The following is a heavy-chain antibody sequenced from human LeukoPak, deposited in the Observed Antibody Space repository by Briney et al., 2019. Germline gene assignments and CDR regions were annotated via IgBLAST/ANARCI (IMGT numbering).Heavy chain of an antibody. CDR2: IYYSGST. V-gene: IGHV4-39*01. CDR1: GGTISSSSNY. Sequence: SGTLSLTSTVSGGTISSSSNYWGWIRQPPGKGLEWIGSIYYSGSTYYNPSLKSRVTISVDTSRNQFSLKLSSVTAADTAVYYCARTYGDYVNWFDPWGQGGLVTVSS. J-gene: IGHJ5*02. D-gene: IGHD4-17*01. CDR3: ARTYGDYVNWFDP.